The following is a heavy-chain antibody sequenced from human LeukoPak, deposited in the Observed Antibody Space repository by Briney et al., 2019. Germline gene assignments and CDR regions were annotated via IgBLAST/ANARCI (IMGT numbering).Heavy chain of an antibody. V-gene: IGHV1-8*01. J-gene: IGHJ5*02. Sequence: ASVKVSCKASGYTFTSYDINWVRQATGQGLEWMGWMNPNSGNTGYAQKFQGRVTMTRNTSISTAYMELSSLRSEDTAVYYCAQGRDGYNGNWFDPWGQGTLVTVSS. CDR1: GYTFTSYD. D-gene: IGHD5-24*01. CDR3: AQGRDGYNGNWFDP. CDR2: MNPNSGNT.